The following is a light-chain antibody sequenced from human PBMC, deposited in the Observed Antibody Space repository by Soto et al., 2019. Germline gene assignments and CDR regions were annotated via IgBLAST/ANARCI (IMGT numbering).Light chain of an antibody. CDR3: CSFAGRASVV. CDR1: SSDVGSYNL. CDR2: EDS. Sequence: QSALTQPASVSGSPGQSITISCTGSSSDVGSYNLVSWYQQHPGKAPKLMIYEDSKRPSGVSTRFSGSKSGNTASLTISGLQAEDEADYYCCSFAGRASVVFGGGTKVTVL. V-gene: IGLV2-23*01. J-gene: IGLJ2*01.